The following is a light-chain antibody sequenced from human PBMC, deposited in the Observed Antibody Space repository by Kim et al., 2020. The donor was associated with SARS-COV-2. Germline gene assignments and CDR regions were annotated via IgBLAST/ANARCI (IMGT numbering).Light chain of an antibody. CDR2: DAS. CDR1: QSVSSS. J-gene: IGKJ2*02. V-gene: IGKV3-11*01. Sequence: LSLSPGESATLYCRASQSVSSSLAWYQQKPGQAPRLLIYDASNRATGIPARFSGSGSGTDFTLTISSLEPEDFAVYYCQQRSNLWTFGQGTKLEI. CDR3: QQRSNLWT.